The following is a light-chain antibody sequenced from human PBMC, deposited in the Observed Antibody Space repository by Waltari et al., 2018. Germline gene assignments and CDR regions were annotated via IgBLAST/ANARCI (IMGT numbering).Light chain of an antibody. CDR1: QRFDGW. CDR3: QQYETYPFT. Sequence: DIQMAQSPFTLSASVGDRVTITCRASQRFDGWLAWFQQRPGIAPKLLIYKTSTLESGVPSRFSGSGSGTEYTLTISGLQPDDFATYYCQQYETYPFTFGGGTKVEI. CDR2: KTS. V-gene: IGKV1-5*03. J-gene: IGKJ4*01.